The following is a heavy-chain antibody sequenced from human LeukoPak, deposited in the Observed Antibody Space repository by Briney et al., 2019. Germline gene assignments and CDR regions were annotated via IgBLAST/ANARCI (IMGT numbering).Heavy chain of an antibody. CDR3: TRQHSTSTYYYGLDV. J-gene: IGHJ6*02. Sequence: SQTLSLTCAISGDTVSSNTAAWNWITQSPSRGLEWLGRTYYRSKWNTDYAVSVQNRITINPDISKNQFSLQLKSATPEDTAVYYCTRQHSTSTYYYGLDVWGQGTTVTVSS. CDR1: GDTVSSNTAA. D-gene: IGHD6-6*01. CDR2: TYYRSKWNT. V-gene: IGHV6-1*01.